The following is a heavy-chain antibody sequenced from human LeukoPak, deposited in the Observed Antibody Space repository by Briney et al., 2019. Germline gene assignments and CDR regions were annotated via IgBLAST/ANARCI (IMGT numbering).Heavy chain of an antibody. V-gene: IGHV6-1*01. CDR1: GDSVSSNSAA. D-gene: IGHD6-19*01. J-gene: IGHJ5*02. CDR2: TYYRSKWYN. Sequence: SQTLSLTCAISGDSVSSNSAAWNWIRQSPSRGLEWLGRTYYRSKWYNDYAVSVKSRITINPDTSKNQFSLQLNSVTPEDTAVYYCARGQDSSGWYFSPTGYNWFDPWGQGTLVTVSS. CDR3: ARGQDSSGWYFSPTGYNWFDP.